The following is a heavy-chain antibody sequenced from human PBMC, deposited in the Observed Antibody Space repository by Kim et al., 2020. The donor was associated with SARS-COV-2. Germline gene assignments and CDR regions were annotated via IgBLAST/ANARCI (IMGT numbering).Heavy chain of an antibody. J-gene: IGHJ3*02. CDR3: ARHAQYIAPDVIGYGFDI. D-gene: IGHD2-2*02. Sequence: SETLSLTCTVSGGSIDRSIHYWDWIRQPPGKGLEWIGSIFDSGSPNYKPSLKSRVTISVDTSKNRFSLRLSSVTAADTAVYYCARHAQYIAPDVIGYGFDIWSQGTMVTVSS. CDR1: GGSIDRSIHY. V-gene: IGHV4-39*01. CDR2: IFDSGSP.